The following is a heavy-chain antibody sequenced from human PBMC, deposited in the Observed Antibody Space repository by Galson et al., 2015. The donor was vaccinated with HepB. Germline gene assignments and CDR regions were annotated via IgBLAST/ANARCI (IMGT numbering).Heavy chain of an antibody. CDR1: GCTFSSYA. CDR2: IIPIFGTA. CDR3: ARLLDYGDYAAAFDI. J-gene: IGHJ3*02. Sequence: SVKVSCKASGCTFSSYAISWVRQAPGQGLEWMGGIIPIFGTANYAQKFQGRVTITADESTSTAYMELSSLRSEDTAVYYCARLLDYGDYAAAFDIWGQGTMVTVSS. V-gene: IGHV1-69*13. D-gene: IGHD4-17*01.